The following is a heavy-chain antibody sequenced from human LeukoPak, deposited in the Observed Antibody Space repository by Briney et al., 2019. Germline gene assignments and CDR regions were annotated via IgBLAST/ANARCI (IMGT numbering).Heavy chain of an antibody. V-gene: IGHV3-7*01. D-gene: IGHD2-2*01. CDR3: ARSRPDHCSSTSCYYY. CDR1: GFTFSSYW. J-gene: IGHJ4*02. Sequence: PGGSLRLSCAASGFTFSSYWMSWVRQAPGKGLEWVANIKQDGSEKYYVDSVKGRFTISRDNAKNSLYLKMNSLRAEDTAVYYCARSRPDHCSSTSCYYYWGPGTLVTVSS. CDR2: IKQDGSEK.